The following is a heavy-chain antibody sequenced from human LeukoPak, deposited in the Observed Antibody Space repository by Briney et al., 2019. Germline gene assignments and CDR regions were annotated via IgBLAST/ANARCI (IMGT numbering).Heavy chain of an antibody. CDR1: GFTFSDYY. CDR3: KSGGAAPGSFDY. CDR2: IKQDGSEK. D-gene: IGHD1-1*01. Sequence: GGSLRLSCAASGFTFSDYYMSWIRQAPGKGLEWVANIKQDGSEKYYVDSVKGRFTISRDNAKNSLYLQLNSLRVEDTAVYYCKSGGAAPGSFDYWGQGTLVTVSP. J-gene: IGHJ4*02. V-gene: IGHV3-7*01.